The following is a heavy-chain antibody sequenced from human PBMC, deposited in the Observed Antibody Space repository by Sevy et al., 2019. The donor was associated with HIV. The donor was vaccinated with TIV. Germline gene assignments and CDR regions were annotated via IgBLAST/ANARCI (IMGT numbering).Heavy chain of an antibody. D-gene: IGHD3-16*01. V-gene: IGHV3-30*02. Sequence: GGSLRLSCAASGFSFSSYGMHWVRQAPGKGLEWMSYIQYDGSNKDYADSVKGRFTISRDNSKNTLYLQMNSLGVEDTALFYCVKEGGGEGGDHWCQGTLVTVSS. CDR3: VKEGGGEGGDH. J-gene: IGHJ4*02. CDR2: IQYDGSNK. CDR1: GFSFSSYG.